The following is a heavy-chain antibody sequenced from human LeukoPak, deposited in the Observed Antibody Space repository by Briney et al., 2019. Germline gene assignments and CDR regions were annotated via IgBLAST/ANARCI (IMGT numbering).Heavy chain of an antibody. V-gene: IGHV4-59*01. CDR2: IYYSGST. Sequence: SETLSLTCTVSGGSLSSYYWSWIRQPPGKGLEWTGYIYYSGSTNYNPSLKSRVTISVDTSKNQFSLKLSSVTAADTAVYYCARTTEAHSWRTRYYDYYMDVWGKGTTVTVSS. CDR3: ARTTEAHSWRTRYYDYYMDV. D-gene: IGHD6-13*01. CDR1: GGSLSSYY. J-gene: IGHJ6*03.